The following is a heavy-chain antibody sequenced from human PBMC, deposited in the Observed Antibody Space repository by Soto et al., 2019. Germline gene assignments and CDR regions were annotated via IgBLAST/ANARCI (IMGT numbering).Heavy chain of an antibody. CDR2: INHSGST. D-gene: IGHD4-17*01. CDR1: GGSFSGYY. CDR3: ARLNDRDYGDYVTQSYYFDY. V-gene: IGHV4-34*01. J-gene: IGHJ4*02. Sequence: QVQLQQWGAGLLKPSETLSLTCAVYGGSFSGYYWSWIRRPPGKGREWIGEINHSGSTKYNPSLKSRLPISVDTSKNQFALKLSSVTAAETAVYYCARLNDRDYGDYVTQSYYFDYWGQGTLVTVSS.